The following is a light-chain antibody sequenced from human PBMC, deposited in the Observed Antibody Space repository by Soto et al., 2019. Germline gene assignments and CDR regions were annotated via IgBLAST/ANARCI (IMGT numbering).Light chain of an antibody. V-gene: IGKV1D-16*01. Sequence: DIQMTQSPSSLSASVGDRVTITCRASQNISNWLAWYQQRPEKAPKSPIFTASNLESGVPSRFSGSGSWTHFTLTIISLQPEDFATYYCQHYSTYPFTFGRGTKVEI. CDR1: QNISNW. CDR3: QHYSTYPFT. J-gene: IGKJ4*01. CDR2: TAS.